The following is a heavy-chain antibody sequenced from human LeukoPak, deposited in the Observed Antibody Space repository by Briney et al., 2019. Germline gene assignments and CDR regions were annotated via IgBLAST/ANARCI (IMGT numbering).Heavy chain of an antibody. D-gene: IGHD6-19*01. CDR2: ISTSSSYK. J-gene: IGHJ3*02. V-gene: IGHV3-21*01. Sequence: GGSLRLSCAASGFTFSSYWMSWVRQAPGKGLEWVSFISTSSSYKYYADSVKGRFTISRDNAKNSLYLQMNSLRAEDTAVYYCARVRPGQWLLRDAFDIWGQGTMVTVSS. CDR1: GFTFSSYW. CDR3: ARVRPGQWLLRDAFDI.